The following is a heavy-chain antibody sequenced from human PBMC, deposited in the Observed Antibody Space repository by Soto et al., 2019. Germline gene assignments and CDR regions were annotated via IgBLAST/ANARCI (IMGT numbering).Heavy chain of an antibody. Sequence: QVQLVQSGAEVQRPGASVKVSCRASGYAFGDYDISWVRQAPGQGLEWMGWMNPNSANTGYAQKFQGRVSMTRDMSISTAYMLLRRLRPEDPAIYYWARMATYTTLNWFDPWGQGALVTVSS. J-gene: IGHJ5*02. CDR3: ARMATYTTLNWFDP. CDR1: GYAFGDYD. CDR2: MNPNSANT. D-gene: IGHD1-1*01. V-gene: IGHV1-8*01.